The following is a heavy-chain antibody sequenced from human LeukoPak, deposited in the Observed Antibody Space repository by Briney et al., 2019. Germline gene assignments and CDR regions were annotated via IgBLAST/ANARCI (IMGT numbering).Heavy chain of an antibody. CDR1: GYSISSGYY. Sequence: PLETLSLTCAVYGYSISSGYYWGWIRQPPGKGLEWIGSIYHSGSTYYNPSLKSRVTISVDTSKNQFSLKLSSVTAADTAVYYCARQEKPFDYWGQGTLVTVSS. J-gene: IGHJ4*02. CDR3: ARQEKPFDY. V-gene: IGHV4-38-2*01. CDR2: IYHSGST.